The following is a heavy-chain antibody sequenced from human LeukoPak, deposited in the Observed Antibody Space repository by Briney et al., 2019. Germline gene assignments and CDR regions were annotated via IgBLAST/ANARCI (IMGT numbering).Heavy chain of an antibody. J-gene: IGHJ6*02. CDR2: IIPIFGTT. V-gene: IGHV1-69*13. Sequence: ASVKVSCKASGGTFSSYAIDWVRQAPGQGLEWMGGIIPIFGTTNYAQKFQGRVTITAVESMRTAYMELSSLRSEDTGVYYCARATDIVVVPAAIGVDVWGQGTTVTVSS. CDR3: ARATDIVVVPAAIGVDV. CDR1: GGTFSSYA. D-gene: IGHD2-2*02.